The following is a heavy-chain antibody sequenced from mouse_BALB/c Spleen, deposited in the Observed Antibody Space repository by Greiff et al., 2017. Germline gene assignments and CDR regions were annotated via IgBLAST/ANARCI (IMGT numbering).Heavy chain of an antibody. CDR1: GFSLTSYG. V-gene: IGHV2-9*02. J-gene: IGHJ4*01. D-gene: IGHD2-10*02. Sequence: VHLVESGPGLVAPSQSLSITCTVSGFSLTSYGVHWVRQPPGKGLEWLGVIWAGGSTNYNSALMSRLSISKDNSKSQVFLKMNSLQTDDTAMYYCAREYGNYVYAMDYWGQGTSVTVSS. CDR2: IWAGGST. CDR3: AREYGNYVYAMDY.